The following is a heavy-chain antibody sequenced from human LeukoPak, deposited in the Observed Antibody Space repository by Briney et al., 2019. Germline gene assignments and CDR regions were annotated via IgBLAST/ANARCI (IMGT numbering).Heavy chain of an antibody. CDR1: GGSISSSNW. Sequence: SETLSLTCAVSGGSISSSNWWSWVRQPPGKGLEWIGEIYHSGSTNYNPSLKSRVTISVDKSKNQFSLKLSSVTAADTAVYYCARHGGTRITLVQVYYFDCWGQGTLVTVSS. V-gene: IGHV4-4*02. D-gene: IGHD4-11*01. CDR2: IYHSGST. CDR3: ARHGGTRITLVQVYYFDC. J-gene: IGHJ4*02.